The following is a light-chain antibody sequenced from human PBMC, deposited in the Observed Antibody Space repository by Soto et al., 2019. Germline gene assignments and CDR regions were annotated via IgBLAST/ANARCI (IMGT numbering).Light chain of an antibody. V-gene: IGLV1-47*01. CDR1: SSNIGINN. J-gene: IGLJ2*01. Sequence: QSVLTQPTSASGTPGQRVTISCSGSSSNIGINNVYWYKQLPGTAPKLLIYMTSRRPSGVTDRFSASKSGTSATLAISGLRSDDEADYYCTAWDDSLSGPVFGGGTKVTVL. CDR2: MTS. CDR3: TAWDDSLSGPV.